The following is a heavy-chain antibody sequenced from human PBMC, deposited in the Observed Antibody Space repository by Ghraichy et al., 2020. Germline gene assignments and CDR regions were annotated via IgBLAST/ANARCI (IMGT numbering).Heavy chain of an antibody. CDR1: GYSFPNYW. V-gene: IGHV5-51*01. Sequence: GESLNISCKGSGYSFPNYWIAWVRQMSGKGLEWMGIIYPGDSDTRYSPAFQGQVTISADKSIGTAYLQWRSLKASDTGMYYCARLDWNTIGGVIVWDWFDPWGQGTLVTVSS. CDR2: IYPGDSDT. D-gene: IGHD3-16*02. J-gene: IGHJ5*02. CDR3: ARLDWNTIGGVIVWDWFDP.